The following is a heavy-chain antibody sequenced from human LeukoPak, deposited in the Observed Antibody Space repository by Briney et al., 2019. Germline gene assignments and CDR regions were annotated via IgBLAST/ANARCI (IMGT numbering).Heavy chain of an antibody. Sequence: SETLSLTCTVSGGSISSHYWSWIRQPPGKGLEWIGHIYYSGSTNYNPSLKSRVTISVDTPKNQFSLKLSSVTAADTAVYYCARHGRSTLYGMDVWGQGTTVTVSS. CDR2: IYYSGST. CDR1: GGSISSHY. CDR3: ARHGRSTLYGMDV. V-gene: IGHV4-59*08. D-gene: IGHD2-15*01. J-gene: IGHJ6*02.